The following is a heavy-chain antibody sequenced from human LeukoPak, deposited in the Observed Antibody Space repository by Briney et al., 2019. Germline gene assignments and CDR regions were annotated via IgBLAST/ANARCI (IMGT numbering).Heavy chain of an antibody. CDR3: ARGPLGEQPVMRIYYYYYMDV. CDR2: ISYDGSNK. V-gene: IGHV3-30*04. D-gene: IGHD3-16*01. Sequence: PGGSLRLSCAASGFTFSGYAMRWVRQAPGKVLEWVAVISYDGSNKYYADSVKGRFTISRDNSKNTLYLQMNSLRAEDTAVYYCARGPLGEQPVMRIYYYYYMDVWGKGTTVTVSS. CDR1: GFTFSGYA. J-gene: IGHJ6*03.